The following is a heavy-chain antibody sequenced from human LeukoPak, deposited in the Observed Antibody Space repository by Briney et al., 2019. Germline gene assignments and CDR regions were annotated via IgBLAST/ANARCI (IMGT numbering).Heavy chain of an antibody. Sequence: PSQTLSLTCTVSGGSISSGSYYWSWIRQPAGKGLEWIGRIYTSGSTNYNPSLKSRVTISVDTSKNQFSLKLSSVTAADTAVYYCAKIAADGAYWGQGTLVTVSS. V-gene: IGHV4-61*02. D-gene: IGHD6-13*01. CDR3: AKIAADGAY. J-gene: IGHJ4*02. CDR2: IYTSGST. CDR1: GGSISSGSYY.